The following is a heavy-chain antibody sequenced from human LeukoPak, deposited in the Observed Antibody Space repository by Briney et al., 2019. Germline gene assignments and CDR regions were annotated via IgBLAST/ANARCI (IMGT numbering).Heavy chain of an antibody. Sequence: ASVKVSCKASGYTFTSYGISWVRQAPGQGLEWMGIINPNDGSTSYAQKFQGRVTMTRDTSTSTVYMELSSLRSEDTAVYYCARPFYFGMDVWGQGTTVTVSS. CDR1: GYTFTSYG. CDR2: INPNDGST. V-gene: IGHV1-46*01. J-gene: IGHJ6*02. CDR3: ARPFYFGMDV.